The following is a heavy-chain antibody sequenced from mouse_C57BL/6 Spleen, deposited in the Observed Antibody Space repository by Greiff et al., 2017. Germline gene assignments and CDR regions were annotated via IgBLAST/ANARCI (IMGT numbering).Heavy chain of an antibody. CDR1: GYTFTSYW. Sequence: QVQLQQSGAELVMPGASVKLSCKASGYTFTSYWMHWVKQRPGQGLEWIGEIEPADSYTNYNQKVKGKSTLTVDKSSSTAYIQLSSLTSEDAAVYYYARSYYSNYGYFDVWGTGTTVTVSS. D-gene: IGHD2-5*01. CDR3: ARSYYSNYGYFDV. J-gene: IGHJ1*03. CDR2: IEPADSYT. V-gene: IGHV1-69*01.